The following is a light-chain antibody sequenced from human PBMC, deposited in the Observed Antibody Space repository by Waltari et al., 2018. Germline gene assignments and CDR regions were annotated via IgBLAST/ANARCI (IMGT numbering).Light chain of an antibody. J-gene: IGKJ5*01. CDR1: QGISTF. CDR2: AAS. CDR3: QHLNSYPIT. V-gene: IGKV1-9*01. Sequence: DIQLTQSPSFLSASVGDRVTITCRASQGISTFLAWYQQKPGKAPKVRIYAASTLQSGVPSRFSGSGSGTEFTLTISSLQPEDFATYYCQHLNSYPITFGQGTRLEIK.